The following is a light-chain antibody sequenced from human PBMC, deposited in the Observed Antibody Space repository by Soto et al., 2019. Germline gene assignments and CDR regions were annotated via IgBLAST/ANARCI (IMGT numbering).Light chain of an antibody. CDR2: AVS. CDR1: SSGIGSFNH. CDR3: ISYTDRQSYL. Sequence: SVRTQPASVSGSPGQSITISCSGTSSGIGSFNHVACYQQFPGKSPKLMIYAVSDRPTGVSDRFSGSKSGITASLTISGIQTEDEADYYCISYTDRQSYLFGTGTKVTV. J-gene: IGLJ1*01. V-gene: IGLV2-14*03.